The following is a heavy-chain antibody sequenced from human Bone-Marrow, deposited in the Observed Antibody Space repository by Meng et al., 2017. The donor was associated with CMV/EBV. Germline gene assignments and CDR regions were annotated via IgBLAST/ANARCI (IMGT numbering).Heavy chain of an antibody. CDR2: IRYDGSKK. V-gene: IGHV3-30*02. D-gene: IGHD6-13*01. J-gene: IGHJ6*02. Sequence: GESLKISCAASGFTFSSYGMNWVRQAPGKGLEWVAFIRYDGSKKYYADSVKGRFTISRDNSKNTLYLQMNSLRAEDQAVYYCAKEASSSSGYYYYSTVVWGQGTTVTVSS. CDR3: AKEASSSSGYYYYSTVV. CDR1: GFTFSSYG.